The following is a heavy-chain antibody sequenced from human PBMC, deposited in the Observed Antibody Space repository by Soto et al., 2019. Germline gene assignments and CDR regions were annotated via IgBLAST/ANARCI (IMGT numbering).Heavy chain of an antibody. J-gene: IGHJ4*02. CDR3: ARQERGRSHPRFEY. V-gene: IGHV4-59*01. CDR1: GGSISSYY. Sequence: SETLSLTCTVSGGSISSYYWSWIRQPPGKGLEWIGYIYYSGSTNYNPSLKSRVTISVDTSKNQFSLKLRAVTAGDTAVYYCARQERGRSHPRFEYWGQGTLVAVSS. CDR2: IYYSGST.